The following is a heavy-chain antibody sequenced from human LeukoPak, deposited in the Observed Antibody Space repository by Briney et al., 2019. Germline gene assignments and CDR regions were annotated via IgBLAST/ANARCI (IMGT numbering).Heavy chain of an antibody. CDR1: GFTFSSYS. Sequence: GGSLRLSCAASGFTFSSYSMNWVRQAPGKGLEWVSSISSSSSYIYYADSVKGRFTISRDNAKNSLYLQMNSLRAEDTAVYYCAREPDYGDYQFDYWGQGTLVTVSS. J-gene: IGHJ4*02. CDR3: AREPDYGDYQFDY. D-gene: IGHD4-17*01. CDR2: ISSSSSYI. V-gene: IGHV3-21*01.